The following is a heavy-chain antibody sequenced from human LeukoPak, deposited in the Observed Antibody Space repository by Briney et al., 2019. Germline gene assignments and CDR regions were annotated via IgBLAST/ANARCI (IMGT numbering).Heavy chain of an antibody. CDR1: GGSISGYY. CDR3: ASGPPTYYDFWSGYPVYYYMDV. D-gene: IGHD3-3*01. CDR2: IYTSGST. V-gene: IGHV4-4*07. Sequence: SEALSLTCTVSGGSISGYYWSWIRQPAGKGLEWIGRIYTSGSTNYNPSLKSRVTISVDTSKNQFSLKLSSVTAADTAVYYCASGPPTYYDFWSGYPVYYYMDVWGKGTTVTVSS. J-gene: IGHJ6*03.